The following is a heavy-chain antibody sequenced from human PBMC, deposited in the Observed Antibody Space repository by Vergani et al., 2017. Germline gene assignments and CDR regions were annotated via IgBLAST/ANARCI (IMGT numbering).Heavy chain of an antibody. Sequence: QVKLQESGPGLLKPSQTLSLTCTVSGESIRSGSHYWRWIRQPAGKGPEWIGHIHTGGSTDLNPSFKSRVSISVDTSKSQFSLTLNSVTVADTAVYYCARSRPYCTSGSCPAIWGQGTLVTVSS. J-gene: IGHJ4*02. CDR2: IHTGGST. CDR1: GESIRSGSHY. D-gene: IGHD2-15*01. V-gene: IGHV4-61*02. CDR3: ARSRPYCTSGSCPAI.